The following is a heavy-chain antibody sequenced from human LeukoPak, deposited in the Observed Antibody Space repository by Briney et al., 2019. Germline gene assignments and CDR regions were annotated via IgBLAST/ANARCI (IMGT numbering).Heavy chain of an antibody. CDR2: IYYSGST. J-gene: IGHJ3*02. D-gene: IGHD3-22*01. V-gene: IGHV4-31*03. CDR1: GCSISSGGYY. CDR3: ARVSSMIPRGNAFDI. Sequence: SQTLSLTCTVSGCSISSGGYYWSWIRQHPGKGLECIGYIYYSGSTYYNPSHKRRVTISEDTYKNQFSLKMSSVTAADPAVYYCARVSSMIPRGNAFDIWGQGTMVTVSS.